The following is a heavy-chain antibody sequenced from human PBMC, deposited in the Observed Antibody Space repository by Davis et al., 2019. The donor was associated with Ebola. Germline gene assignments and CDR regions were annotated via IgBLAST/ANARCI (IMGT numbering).Heavy chain of an antibody. Sequence: AASVKVSCKASGYTFTSYGITWVRQAPGQGLEWMGWISAYLGNTNYAQKLQGRVTMTTDTSTSTAYMELRSLRSEDTAVYYCASDCCGRVFDYWGQGTLVTVSS. CDR1: GYTFTSYG. CDR2: ISAYLGNT. CDR3: ASDCCGRVFDY. J-gene: IGHJ4*02. D-gene: IGHD2-15*01. V-gene: IGHV1-18*01.